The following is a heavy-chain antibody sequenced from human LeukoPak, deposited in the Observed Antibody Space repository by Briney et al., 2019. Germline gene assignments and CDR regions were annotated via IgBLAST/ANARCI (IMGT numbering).Heavy chain of an antibody. V-gene: IGHV1-69*13. Sequence: SVKVSCKASGYTFTSYGISWVRQAPGQGLEWMGGIIPIFGTANYAQKFQGRVTITADESTSTAYMELSSLRSEDTAVYYCARGSGYGSGSPWGQGTLVTVSS. CDR2: IIPIFGTA. CDR3: ARGSGYGSGSP. J-gene: IGHJ5*02. CDR1: GYTFTSYG. D-gene: IGHD3-10*01.